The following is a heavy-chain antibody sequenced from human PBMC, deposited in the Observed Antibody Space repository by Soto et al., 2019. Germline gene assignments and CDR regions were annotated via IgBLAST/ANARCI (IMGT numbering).Heavy chain of an antibody. CDR1: GFIFSSYS. CDR3: TRGWGCSGGTCYSDN. CDR2: ISSSGTTI. V-gene: IGHV3-48*01. Sequence: EVQLVESGGGLAQPGGSLRLSCAASGFIFSSYSMTWVRQAPGKGLEWVSYISSSGTTIYYADSVKGRFTISRDNAKNSLYLQMNGLRAEDTAVYYCTRGWGCSGGTCYSDNWGQGTLVTVSS. D-gene: IGHD2-15*01. J-gene: IGHJ4*02.